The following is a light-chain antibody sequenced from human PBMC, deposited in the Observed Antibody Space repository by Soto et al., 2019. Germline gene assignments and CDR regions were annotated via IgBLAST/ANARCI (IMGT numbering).Light chain of an antibody. Sequence: EIVLTQSPATLSLSPGERATLSCGASQSVNNNYLAWYQQKPGLAPRLLIYDASSRATGIPDRFSGSGSGTDFTLTISRLEPKDFAVYSCQQYGTSPQTFGQGTKVEIK. V-gene: IGKV3D-20*01. CDR2: DAS. J-gene: IGKJ1*01. CDR3: QQYGTSPQT. CDR1: QSVNNNY.